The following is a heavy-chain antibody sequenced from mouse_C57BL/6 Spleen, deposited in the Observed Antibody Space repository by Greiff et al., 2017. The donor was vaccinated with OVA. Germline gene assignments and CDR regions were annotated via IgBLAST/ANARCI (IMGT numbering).Heavy chain of an antibody. Sequence: QVQLQQSGPELVKPGASVKISCKASGYAFSSSWMNWVKQRPGKGLEWIGRIYPGDGDTKYNGKFKGKATLTADKSSSTAYMQLSSLTSEDSAVYFCARVDYGNWYYFDYWGQGTTLTVSS. CDR2: IYPGDGDT. V-gene: IGHV1-82*01. J-gene: IGHJ2*01. CDR1: GYAFSSSW. CDR3: ARVDYGNWYYFDY. D-gene: IGHD2-1*01.